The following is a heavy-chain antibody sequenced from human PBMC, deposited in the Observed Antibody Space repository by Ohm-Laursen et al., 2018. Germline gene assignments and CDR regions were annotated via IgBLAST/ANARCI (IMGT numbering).Heavy chain of an antibody. Sequence: SLRLSCTASGFTVSSNDMSWVRQAPGKGLEWVSVIYSGGSTNYADSVKGRFTISRDNSKNTLYLQVNSLRAEDTAVDYCASRAYWGQGTLVTVSS. CDR1: GFTVSSND. J-gene: IGHJ4*02. CDR2: IYSGGST. V-gene: IGHV3-66*01. CDR3: ASRAY.